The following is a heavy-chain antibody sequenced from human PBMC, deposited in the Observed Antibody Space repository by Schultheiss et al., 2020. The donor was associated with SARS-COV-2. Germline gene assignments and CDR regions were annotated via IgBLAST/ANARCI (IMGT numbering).Heavy chain of an antibody. V-gene: IGHV3-64*04. Sequence: GGSLRLSCAASGFTFSSYSMNWVRQAPGKGLEYVSAINSHGDTTYYADSVKGRFTISRDNAKNSLYLQMNRLRGEDTAVYYCATQGAAKGVWGQGTLVTVSS. CDR1: GFTFSSYS. CDR3: ATQGAAKGV. CDR2: INSHGDTT. J-gene: IGHJ4*02. D-gene: IGHD5-18*01.